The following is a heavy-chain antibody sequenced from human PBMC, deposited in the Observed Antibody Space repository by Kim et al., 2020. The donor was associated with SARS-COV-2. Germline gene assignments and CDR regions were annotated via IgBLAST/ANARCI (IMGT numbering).Heavy chain of an antibody. D-gene: IGHD6-6*01. CDR1: GFTFDDYA. CDR3: AKSSRKYSSWSAEYFQH. J-gene: IGHJ1*01. Sequence: GGSLRLSCAASGFTFDDYAMHWVRQAPGKGLEWVSLISWDGGSTYYADSVKGRFTISRDNSKNSLYLQMNSLRAEDTALYYCAKSSRKYSSWSAEYFQHWGQGTLVTVSS. CDR2: ISWDGGST. V-gene: IGHV3-43D*03.